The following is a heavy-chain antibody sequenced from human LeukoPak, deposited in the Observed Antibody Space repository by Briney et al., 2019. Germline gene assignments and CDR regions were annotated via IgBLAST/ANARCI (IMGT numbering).Heavy chain of an antibody. Sequence: ASVKVSCKASGYIFTGYYMHWVRQAPGQGVEWMGWINPNSGDTNYAQKFQGRVTMTRDTSISKAYMELSRLRSDDTAVYYCARDRYRLAETYIDNWGQGTLVTVSS. CDR3: ARDRYRLAETYIDN. CDR1: GYIFTGYY. V-gene: IGHV1-2*02. D-gene: IGHD3-16*01. J-gene: IGHJ4*02. CDR2: INPNSGDT.